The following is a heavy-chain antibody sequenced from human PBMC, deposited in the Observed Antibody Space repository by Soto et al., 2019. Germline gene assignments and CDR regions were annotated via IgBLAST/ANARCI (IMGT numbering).Heavy chain of an antibody. D-gene: IGHD2-15*01. V-gene: IGHV3-66*01. CDR2: ISNRGDT. CDR1: GFIVSDTY. Sequence: EVQLVESGGGLVQPGGSLRLSCTASGFIVSDTYMNWVRQAPGKGLEWVSVISNRGDTHYADSVRGRFSLSRDIADNTLHLQMNNLRVEDTAVYYCAREPRYCRGGSCSITGDAFDIWDQGTMVTVSS. J-gene: IGHJ3*02. CDR3: AREPRYCRGGSCSITGDAFDI.